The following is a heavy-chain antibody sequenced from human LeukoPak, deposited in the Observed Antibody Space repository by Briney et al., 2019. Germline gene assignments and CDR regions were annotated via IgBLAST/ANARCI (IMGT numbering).Heavy chain of an antibody. CDR3: ARDLDNYYDSSGKDY. CDR2: ISYDGSNK. V-gene: IGHV3-30-3*01. Sequence: GGSLRLSCAASGFTFSSYAMQWVRQAPGKGLEWAAVISYDGSNKYYADSVKGRFTISRDNSKNTLYLQMNSLRAEDTAVYYCARDLDNYYDSSGKDYWGQGTLVTVSS. D-gene: IGHD3-22*01. J-gene: IGHJ4*02. CDR1: GFTFSSYA.